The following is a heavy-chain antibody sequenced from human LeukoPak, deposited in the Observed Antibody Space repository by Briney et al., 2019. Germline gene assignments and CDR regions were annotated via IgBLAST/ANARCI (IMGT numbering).Heavy chain of an antibody. Sequence: PGGSLRLSCAASGFTFSSYSMSWVRQAPGKGLEWVSSISSSSSYIYYADSVKGRFTISRDNAKNSLYLQMNSLRAEDTAIYYCARDEYSSSWYGAFDYWGQGTLVTVSS. CDR2: ISSSSSYI. V-gene: IGHV3-21*01. D-gene: IGHD6-13*01. CDR1: GFTFSSYS. CDR3: ARDEYSSSWYGAFDY. J-gene: IGHJ4*02.